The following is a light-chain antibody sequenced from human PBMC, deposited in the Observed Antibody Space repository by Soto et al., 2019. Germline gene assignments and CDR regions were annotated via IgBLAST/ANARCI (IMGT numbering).Light chain of an antibody. V-gene: IGKV3-20*01. CDR3: QQYGTSPIT. J-gene: IGKJ5*01. CDR2: GAS. Sequence: EIVRTQSPATLSVSPGESATLSCRASQSVSSDLAWYQQKPGQAPRLLIYGASNRATGIPERFSGSGSGTDFTLTISRLEPEDFAVYYCQQYGTSPITFGQGTRLEIK. CDR1: QSVSSD.